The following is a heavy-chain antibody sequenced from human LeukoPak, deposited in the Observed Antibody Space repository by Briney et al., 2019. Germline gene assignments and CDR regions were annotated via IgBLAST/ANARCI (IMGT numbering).Heavy chain of an antibody. Sequence: ASVKVSCKASGYTFTSYGISWVRQAPGQGLEWMGWISAYNGNTNYAQKLQGRVTMTTDTSTSTAYMELSRLRSDDTAVYYCARDGGYCSSTSCYTGYFQHWGQGTLVTVSS. CDR1: GYTFTSYG. V-gene: IGHV1-18*01. CDR2: ISAYNGNT. CDR3: ARDGGYCSSTSCYTGYFQH. J-gene: IGHJ1*01. D-gene: IGHD2-2*02.